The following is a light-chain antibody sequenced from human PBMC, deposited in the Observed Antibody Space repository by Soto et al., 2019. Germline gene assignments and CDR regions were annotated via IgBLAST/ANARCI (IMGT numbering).Light chain of an antibody. J-gene: IGLJ2*01. Sequence: QSALTQPASVSGSPGQSITISCTGTSSDVGISNLVSWYQHHPGKAPKLMIYEATKRPSGVSNRFSGSKSGNTASMTISGLQAEDEADYYCCSYAYVHSSTVLFGGGTKVTVL. V-gene: IGLV2-23*01. CDR2: EAT. CDR3: CSYAYVHSSTVL. CDR1: SSDVGISNL.